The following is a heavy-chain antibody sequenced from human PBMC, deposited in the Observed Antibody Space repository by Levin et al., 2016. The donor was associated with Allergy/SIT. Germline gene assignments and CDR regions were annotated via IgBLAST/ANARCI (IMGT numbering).Heavy chain of an antibody. CDR3: ARGFSRNQMLLDGLDV. J-gene: IGHJ6*02. V-gene: IGHV4-30-2*06. Sequence: SETLSLTCAVSGASMNSGGHSWNWIRQSPGKGLEWIGHIFLTQATFYNPSLQSRVTISLDRSRNHFSLRLTSVTAADTAVYYCARGFSRNQMLLDGLDVWGQGTTVTVSS. CDR1: GASMNSGGHS. D-gene: IGHD2-2*01. CDR2: IFLTQAT.